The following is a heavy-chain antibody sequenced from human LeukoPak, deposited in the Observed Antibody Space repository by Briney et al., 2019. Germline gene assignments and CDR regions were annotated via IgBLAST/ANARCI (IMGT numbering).Heavy chain of an antibody. Sequence: SETLSLTCAVYGGSFSGYYWSWIRQPPGKGLEWIGEINHSGSTNYNPSLKSRVTISVDTSKNQFSLKLSSVTAADTAVYYCARVPHYYYYYGMDVWGQGTRSPSP. CDR3: ARVPHYYYYYGMDV. CDR1: GGSFSGYY. CDR2: INHSGST. J-gene: IGHJ6*02. V-gene: IGHV4-34*01.